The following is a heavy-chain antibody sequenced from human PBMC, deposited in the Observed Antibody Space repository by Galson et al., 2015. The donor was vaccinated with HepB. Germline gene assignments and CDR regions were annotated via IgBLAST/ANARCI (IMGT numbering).Heavy chain of an antibody. D-gene: IGHD1-14*01. J-gene: IGHJ6*02. CDR2: IYWKDDA. V-gene: IGHV2-5*01. CDR3: AHSTLWPNRPLLGGNYYGMDV. CDR1: GFSLSTSDVA. Sequence: PALVKPTQTLTLTCTFSGFSLSTSDVAVGWIRQPPGKALEWLAVIYWKDDARYSPSLTTRLSVTKHTSKNQVVLTMTNMDPVDTAAYFCAHSTLWPNRPLLGGNYYGMDVWGPGTTVTVSS.